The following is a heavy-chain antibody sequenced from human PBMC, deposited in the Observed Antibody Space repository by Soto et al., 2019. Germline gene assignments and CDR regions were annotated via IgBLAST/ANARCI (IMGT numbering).Heavy chain of an antibody. V-gene: IGHV4-4*07. J-gene: IGHJ4*02. CDR1: GGSISSYY. CDR2: IYTSGST. CDR3: ATGSEQQLVYS. Sequence: PSETLSLTCTVSGGSISSYYWSWIRQPAGKGLEWIGRIYTSGSTNYNPSLKSRVTMSVDTSKNQFSLKLSPVTAADTAVYYCATGSEQQLVYSWGQGTLVTVSS. D-gene: IGHD6-13*01.